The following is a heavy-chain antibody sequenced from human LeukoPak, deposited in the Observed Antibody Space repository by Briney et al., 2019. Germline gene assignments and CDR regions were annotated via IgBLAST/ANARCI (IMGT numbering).Heavy chain of an antibody. J-gene: IGHJ6*02. Sequence: ASVKVSCKASGYTFTSYYMHWVRQAPGQGLEWMGIINPSGGSTSYAQKFQGRVTMTRDTSTSTVYMELSSLRSEDTAVYYCARDQRVWFGESLLSYGMDVWGQGTTVTVSS. CDR1: GYTFTSYY. V-gene: IGHV1-46*01. D-gene: IGHD3-10*01. CDR2: INPSGGST. CDR3: ARDQRVWFGESLLSYGMDV.